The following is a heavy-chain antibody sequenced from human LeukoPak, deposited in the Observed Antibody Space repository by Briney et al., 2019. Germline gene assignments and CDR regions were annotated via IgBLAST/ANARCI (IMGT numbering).Heavy chain of an antibody. CDR2: IYAAET. CDR3: ARQVYYGSGMAYFDY. Sequence: PSETLSLTCNVSGASISDYYWSWIRQSAGKGLEWIGRIYAAETDFNPSLKSRLTMSIDTSKNQFSLKLSSVTAADTAVYYCARQVYYGSGMAYFDYWGQGTLVTVSS. J-gene: IGHJ4*02. D-gene: IGHD3-10*01. V-gene: IGHV4-4*07. CDR1: GASISDYY.